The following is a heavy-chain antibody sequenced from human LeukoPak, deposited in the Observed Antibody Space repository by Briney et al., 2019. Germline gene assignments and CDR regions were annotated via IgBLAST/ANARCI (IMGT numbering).Heavy chain of an antibody. V-gene: IGHV3-11*06. Sequence: PGGSLRLSCAASGFTFSDYYMSRIRQAPGKGLEWVSYISSSSSYTNYADSVKGRFTISRDNAKNSLYLQMNSLRAEDTAVYYCARAPHYSNYGPYYYGMDVWGQGTTVTVSS. J-gene: IGHJ6*02. CDR3: ARAPHYSNYGPYYYGMDV. D-gene: IGHD4-11*01. CDR2: ISSSSSYT. CDR1: GFTFSDYY.